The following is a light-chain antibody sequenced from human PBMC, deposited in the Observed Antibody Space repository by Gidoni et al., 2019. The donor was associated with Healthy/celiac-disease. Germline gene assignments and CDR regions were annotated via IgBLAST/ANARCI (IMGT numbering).Light chain of an antibody. CDR3: HQSYRTPPFT. V-gene: IGKV1-39*01. CDR1: QSISSY. Sequence: DIQMSQSPSSLSAAVGDRVTITCRASQSISSYLNWYQQKPGKAPQLLIYAASSLQSGVPSRFSGSGSGTDFTLTISSLQPEDFATYSCHQSYRTPPFTFGPGTKVDIK. J-gene: IGKJ3*01. CDR2: AAS.